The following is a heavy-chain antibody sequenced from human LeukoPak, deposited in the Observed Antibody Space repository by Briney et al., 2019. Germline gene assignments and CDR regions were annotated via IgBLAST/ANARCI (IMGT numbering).Heavy chain of an antibody. CDR3: ARGRYYGSGSASGYNWFDP. D-gene: IGHD3-10*01. Sequence: SETLSLTCTVPGGSISSYYWSWIRQPPGKGLEWIGYIYYSGSTNYNPSLKSRVTISVDTSKNQFSLKLSSVTAADTAVYYCARGRYYGSGSASGYNWFDPWGQGTLVTVSS. J-gene: IGHJ5*02. CDR1: GGSISSYY. CDR2: IYYSGST. V-gene: IGHV4-59*01.